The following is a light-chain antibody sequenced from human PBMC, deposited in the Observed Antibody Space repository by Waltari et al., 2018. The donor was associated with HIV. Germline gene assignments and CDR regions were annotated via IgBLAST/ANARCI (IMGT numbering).Light chain of an antibody. J-gene: IGLJ2*01. CDR1: TSDIGDYDY. CDR3: SSHTAANTIL. CDR2: EVS. V-gene: IGLV2-14*01. Sequence: QSALTQPASVSGSLGQSITVSCTGTTSDIGDYDYVSWYQQLPDKAPTLIIYEVSNRPSGVSHRFSGSKSGNTASLTISGLQSDDESTYFCSSHTAANTILFGGGTKLTVL.